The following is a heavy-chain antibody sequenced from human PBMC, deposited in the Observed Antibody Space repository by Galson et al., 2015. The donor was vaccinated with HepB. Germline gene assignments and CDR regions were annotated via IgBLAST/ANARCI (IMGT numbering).Heavy chain of an antibody. CDR3: ARGRGPPRAFDY. Sequence: TLSLTCTVSGGSISSGGYYWSWIRQHPGKGLEWIGYIYYSGSTYYNPSLKSRVTISVDTSKNQFSLKLSSVTAADTAVYYCARGRGPPRAFDYWGQGTLVTVSS. V-gene: IGHV4-31*03. CDR2: IYYSGST. J-gene: IGHJ4*02. D-gene: IGHD1-14*01. CDR1: GGSISSGGYY.